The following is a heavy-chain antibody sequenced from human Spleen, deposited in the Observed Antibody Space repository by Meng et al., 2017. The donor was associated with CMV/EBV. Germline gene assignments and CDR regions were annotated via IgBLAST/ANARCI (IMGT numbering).Heavy chain of an antibody. Sequence: LSLTCAGYGGSLTDYFWSWIRQSPEKGLEWIGDISHSGRTNYNPSLKSRVTISVDTSNNQFFLKVTSVTAADTAVYYCARGRTDFDSWGQGTLVTVSS. CDR2: ISHSGRT. CDR1: GGSLTDYF. CDR3: ARGRTDFDS. J-gene: IGHJ4*02. D-gene: IGHD1-14*01. V-gene: IGHV4-34*01.